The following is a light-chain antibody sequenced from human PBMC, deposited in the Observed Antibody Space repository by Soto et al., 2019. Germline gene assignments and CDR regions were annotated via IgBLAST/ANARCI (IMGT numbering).Light chain of an antibody. Sequence: AIRMTQSPSSFSASTGDRVTITCRASQGISSYLAWYQQNPGKAPKLLIYAASTLQSGGPSRFSGSGSGTEFTLTISCLQSEDFATYYCHQYYSYPLTFGPGTKVDIK. CDR2: AAS. J-gene: IGKJ3*01. CDR1: QGISSY. V-gene: IGKV1-8*01. CDR3: HQYYSYPLT.